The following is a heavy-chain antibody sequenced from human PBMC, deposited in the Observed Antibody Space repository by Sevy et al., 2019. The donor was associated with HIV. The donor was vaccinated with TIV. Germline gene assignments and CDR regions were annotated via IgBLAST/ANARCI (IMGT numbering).Heavy chain of an antibody. CDR2: IWYDGSNK. CDR3: ASDFRLRKGYNPGFGY. D-gene: IGHD1-1*01. J-gene: IGHJ4*02. CDR1: GFTFSSYG. V-gene: IGHV3-33*08. Sequence: GGSLRLSCAASGFTFSSYGMHWVRQAPGKGLEWVAVIWYDGSNKYYADSVKGRFTISRDNSKNTLYLQMNSLRAEDTAVYYCASDFRLRKGYNPGFGYWGQGTLVTVSS.